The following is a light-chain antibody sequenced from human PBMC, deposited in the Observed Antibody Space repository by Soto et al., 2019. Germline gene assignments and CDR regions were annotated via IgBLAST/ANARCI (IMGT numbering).Light chain of an antibody. CDR3: QQRFDWPKIT. Sequence: IVLTQSPGTLSLSPGERATLSCRASQSVSSTYLAWYQQKPGQAPRLLIYGASTRPTGIPDRFSGSGSGTDFTLTISRLEPEDFGVFYCQQRFDWPKITFGQGTRLEIK. CDR1: QSVSSTY. V-gene: IGKV3D-20*02. J-gene: IGKJ5*01. CDR2: GAS.